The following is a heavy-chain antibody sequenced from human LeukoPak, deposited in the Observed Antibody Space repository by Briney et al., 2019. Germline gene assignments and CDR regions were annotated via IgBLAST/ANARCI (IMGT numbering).Heavy chain of an antibody. CDR2: ISAYNGNT. CDR1: GGTFSSYA. J-gene: IGHJ4*02. Sequence: ASVELSCKASGGTFSSYAISWVRQAPGQGLEWMGWISAYNGNTNYAKKLQGRVTMTTDTSTSTAYMELRSLRSADAAVYYCPRVHYDSSGYYYAPASASAFDYWGQGILVTVSS. CDR3: PRVHYDSSGYYYAPASASAFDY. V-gene: IGHV1-18*01. D-gene: IGHD3-22*01.